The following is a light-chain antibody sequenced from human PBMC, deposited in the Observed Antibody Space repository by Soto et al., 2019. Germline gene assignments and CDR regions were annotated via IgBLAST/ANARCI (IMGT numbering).Light chain of an antibody. CDR2: GAS. Sequence: EIVLTQSPGTLSLSPGERATLSCRASESVSSSYLAWYQQKPGQAPRLLIYGASSRATGIPDRFSGSGSGTNFTITISSLEPEDFAVYYCQQYGSSPGTFGQGTKPEI. V-gene: IGKV3-20*01. CDR3: QQYGSSPGT. J-gene: IGKJ2*01. CDR1: ESVSSSY.